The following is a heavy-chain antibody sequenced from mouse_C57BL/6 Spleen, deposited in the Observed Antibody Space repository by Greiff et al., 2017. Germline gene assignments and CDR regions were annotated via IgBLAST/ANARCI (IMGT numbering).Heavy chain of an antibody. CDR3: ARPYYYGSSYENCFAY. V-gene: IGHV1-18*01. D-gene: IGHD1-1*01. J-gene: IGHJ2*01. CDR2: INPNNGGT. CDR1: GYTFTDYN. Sequence: EVQLQQSGPELVKPGASVKIPCKASGYTFTDYNMDWVKQSHGKSLEWIGDINPNNGGTIYNQKFKGKATLTVDKSSSTAYMELRSLTSDDTAVYYCARPYYYGSSYENCFAYWGQGTTLTVSS.